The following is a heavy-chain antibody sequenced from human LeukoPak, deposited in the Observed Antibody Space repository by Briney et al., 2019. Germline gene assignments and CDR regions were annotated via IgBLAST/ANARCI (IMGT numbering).Heavy chain of an antibody. CDR2: IRYDGSNK. J-gene: IGHJ4*02. Sequence: GGSLRLSCAVSGFTFSTYGMHWVRQAPGKGLEWVAFIRYDGSNKYYVGSVKGRFTISRDNSENTLYLQMDNLRAEDTAVYYCAKNFPHSSGSFDYWGQGTLVTVSS. CDR1: GFTFSTYG. D-gene: IGHD3-22*01. V-gene: IGHV3-30*02. CDR3: AKNFPHSSGSFDY.